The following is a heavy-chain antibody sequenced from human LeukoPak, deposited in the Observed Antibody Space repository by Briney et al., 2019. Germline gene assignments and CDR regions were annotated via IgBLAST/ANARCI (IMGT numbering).Heavy chain of an antibody. V-gene: IGHV2-5*02. D-gene: IGHD3-16*01. J-gene: IGHJ4*02. CDR3: AHAGGPLLD. CDR1: GFSLSSDGVV. CDR2: IYWDDDK. Sequence: SGPTLVNPTQTLTLTCTFSGFSLSSDGVVVGWIRQPPGKALEWLAVIYWDDDKRYRPSLTSRLTITKDTSKNQVVLTMTNMDHMDTGTYYCAHAGGPLLDWGQGIVVTVSS.